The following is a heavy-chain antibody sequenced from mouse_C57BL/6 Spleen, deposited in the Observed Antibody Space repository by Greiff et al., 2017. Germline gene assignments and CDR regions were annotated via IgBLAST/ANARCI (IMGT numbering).Heavy chain of an antibody. CDR2: IHTNSGST. V-gene: IGHV1-64*01. Sequence: VQLQQSGAELVKPGASVKLSCKASGYTFTSYWMHWVKPRPGQGLEWIGMIHTNSGSTNYNEKFKSKATLTVDTSSSTAYMQLSSLPSEDCAGYYCASSTVVAREDYWGQGTTLTVSS. CDR1: GYTFTSYW. J-gene: IGHJ2*01. CDR3: ASSTVVAREDY. D-gene: IGHD1-1*01.